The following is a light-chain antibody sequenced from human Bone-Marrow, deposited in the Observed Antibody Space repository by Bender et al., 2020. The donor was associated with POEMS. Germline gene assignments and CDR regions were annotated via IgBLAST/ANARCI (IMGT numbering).Light chain of an antibody. CDR2: EDT. CDR1: KLGDKY. Sequence: YDLMQPPSVSVSPGQTARITCSGEKLGDKYVCWYQHKAGQSPLLIIFEDTKSPPEIPDRFPGPNSGNTATLTISGTQAMDEADYYCQAWDRGTGVFAGGTTLT. CDR3: QAWDRGTGV. J-gene: IGLJ3*02. V-gene: IGLV3-1*01.